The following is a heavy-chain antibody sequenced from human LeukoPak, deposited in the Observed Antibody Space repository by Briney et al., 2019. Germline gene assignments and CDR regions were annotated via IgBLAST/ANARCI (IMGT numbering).Heavy chain of an antibody. V-gene: IGHV3-7*01. J-gene: IGHJ3*02. CDR1: GFTVSSNY. D-gene: IGHD5-24*01. Sequence: GGSLRLSCAASGFTVSSNYMSWVRQAPGKGLEWVANIKQDGSGKYYVDSVKGRFTISRDNAKNSLYLQMNSLRAEDTAVYYCASAQRWLRTHAFDIWGQGTMVTVSS. CDR3: ASAQRWLRTHAFDI. CDR2: IKQDGSGK.